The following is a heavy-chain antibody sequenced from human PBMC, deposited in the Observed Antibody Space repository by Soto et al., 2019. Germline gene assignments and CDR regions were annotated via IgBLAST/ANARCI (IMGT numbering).Heavy chain of an antibody. Sequence: SETLSLTCTVSGGSISSSSYYWGWIRQPPGKGLEWIGRIHYSGGTYYNPSLKSRVTISVDTSNRQFSLKMSSVTAADTAVYYCARGEAYSNYQARWGQGTLVTVSS. CDR3: ARGEAYSNYQAR. CDR2: IHYSGGT. CDR1: GGSISSSSYY. D-gene: IGHD4-4*01. V-gene: IGHV4-39*01. J-gene: IGHJ4*02.